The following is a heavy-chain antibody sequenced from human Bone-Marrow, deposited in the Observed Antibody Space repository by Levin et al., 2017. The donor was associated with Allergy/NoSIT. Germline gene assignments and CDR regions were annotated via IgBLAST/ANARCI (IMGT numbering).Heavy chain of an antibody. CDR1: GFTFDDYA. D-gene: IGHD2-15*01. Sequence: SCAASGFTFDDYAMHWVRQAPGKGLEWVSGISWNSGSIGYADSVKGRFTISRDNAKNSLYLQMNSLRAEDTALYYCAKDIESRYCSGGSCYSAFDYWGQGTLVTVSS. J-gene: IGHJ4*02. CDR2: ISWNSGSI. V-gene: IGHV3-9*01. CDR3: AKDIESRYCSGGSCYSAFDY.